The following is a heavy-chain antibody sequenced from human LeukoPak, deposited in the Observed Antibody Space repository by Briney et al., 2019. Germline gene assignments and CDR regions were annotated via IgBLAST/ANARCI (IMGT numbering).Heavy chain of an antibody. CDR1: GFTFSSYA. Sequence: GRSLRLSCAASGFTFSSYAMHWVRQAPGKGLEWVAVISYDGSNKYYADSVKGRFTISRDNSKNTLYLQMNSLRAEGTAVYYCARAIGESSGWSDYWGQGTLVTVSS. D-gene: IGHD6-19*01. CDR2: ISYDGSNK. J-gene: IGHJ4*02. CDR3: ARAIGESSGWSDY. V-gene: IGHV3-30*04.